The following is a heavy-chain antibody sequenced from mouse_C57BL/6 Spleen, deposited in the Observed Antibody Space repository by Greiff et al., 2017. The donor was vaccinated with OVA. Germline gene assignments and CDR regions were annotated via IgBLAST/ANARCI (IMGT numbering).Heavy chain of an antibody. CDR3: ARSGDGYWYFDV. Sequence: VQLQQSGPELVKPGASVKISCKASGYTFTDYYMNWVKQSHGKSLEWIGDINPNNGGTSYNQKFKGKATLTVDKSSSTAYMELRSLTSEDSAVDYCARSGDGYWYFDVWGTGTTVTVSS. V-gene: IGHV1-26*01. J-gene: IGHJ1*03. CDR2: INPNNGGT. CDR1: GYTFTDYY. D-gene: IGHD2-3*01.